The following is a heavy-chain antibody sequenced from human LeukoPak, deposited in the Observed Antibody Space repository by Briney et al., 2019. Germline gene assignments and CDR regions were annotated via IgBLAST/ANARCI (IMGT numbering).Heavy chain of an antibody. CDR3: ARRVRRGANWFDP. D-gene: IGHD3-10*01. Sequence: ASVKVSCKASGYTFTGYYIHWVRQAPGQGLDWMGWINPNSGDTNYAQKFQGRVTMTRDTSISTAYMELSRLRADDTAVYYCARRVRRGANWFDPWGQGTLVTVSS. CDR2: INPNSGDT. CDR1: GYTFTGYY. V-gene: IGHV1-2*02. J-gene: IGHJ5*02.